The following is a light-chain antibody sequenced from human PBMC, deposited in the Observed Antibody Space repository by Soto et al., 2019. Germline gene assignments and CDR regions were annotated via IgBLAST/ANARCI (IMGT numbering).Light chain of an antibody. J-gene: IGKJ1*01. Sequence: EIVMTQSPATLSVSPGERATLSCRASRGISSNLAWYQQKPGQAPKLLIYDASTRATGIPARFSGSGSGTEFTLTIISLLSEDFAVYYCYQYNNWSPWTFGQGTKVDIK. CDR1: RGISSN. CDR2: DAS. CDR3: YQYNNWSPWT. V-gene: IGKV3-15*01.